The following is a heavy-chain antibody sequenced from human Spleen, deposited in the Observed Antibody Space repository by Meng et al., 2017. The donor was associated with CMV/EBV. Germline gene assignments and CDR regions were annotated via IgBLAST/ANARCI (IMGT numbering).Heavy chain of an antibody. J-gene: IGHJ4*02. CDR1: GFTFSNYW. CDR3: AKDLYQLLLYYFDY. D-gene: IGHD2-2*01. V-gene: IGHV3-30*02. Sequence: GESLKISCAASGFTFSNYWMTWVRQAPGKGLEWVAFIRYDGSNKYYADSVKGRFTISRDNSKNTLYLQMNSLRAEDTAVYYCAKDLYQLLLYYFDYWGQGTLVTVSS. CDR2: IRYDGSNK.